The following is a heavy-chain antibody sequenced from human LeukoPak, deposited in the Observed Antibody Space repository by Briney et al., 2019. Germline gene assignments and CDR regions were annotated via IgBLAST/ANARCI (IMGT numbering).Heavy chain of an antibody. CDR1: GGSFSGYY. D-gene: IGHD3/OR15-3a*01. CDR3: ARQTGSGLFILP. J-gene: IGHJ4*02. CDR2: INHSGST. Sequence: SETLSLTCAVYGGSFSGYYWSWIRQPPGKGLEWIGEINHSGSTNYNPSLKSRVTISVDTSKNQFSLKLSSVTAADTAVYYCARQTGSGLFILPGGQGTLVTVSS. V-gene: IGHV4-34*01.